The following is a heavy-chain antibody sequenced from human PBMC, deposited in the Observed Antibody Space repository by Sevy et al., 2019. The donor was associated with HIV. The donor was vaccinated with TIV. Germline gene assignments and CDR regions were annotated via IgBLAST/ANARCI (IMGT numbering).Heavy chain of an antibody. D-gene: IGHD1-26*01. J-gene: IGHJ5*02. CDR2: IKSDGSST. CDR1: GFTFSSYW. Sequence: GGSLRLSCAASGFTFSSYWMHWVRQVPGKGLVWVSRIKSDGSSTSYADSVKGRLTISRDNAKNTLYLQMKSLRAEDTAVYYCARDRSGSYHVSDNWFDPWGQGTLVTVSS. CDR3: ARDRSGSYHVSDNWFDP. V-gene: IGHV3-74*01.